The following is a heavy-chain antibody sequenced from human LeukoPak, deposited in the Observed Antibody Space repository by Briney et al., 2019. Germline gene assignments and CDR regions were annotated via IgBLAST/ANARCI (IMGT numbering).Heavy chain of an antibody. V-gene: IGHV1-18*01. CDR1: GYRFSSHG. CDR3: ARDFSGHDAFDY. CDR2: ISAYNGKT. Sequence: ASVKVSCKASGYRFSSHGIAWVRQAPGQGLEWMGWISAYNGKTKYAQEYEGRVTMTTDTSTSTAYMEVRSLRSDDTAVYYCARDFSGHDAFDYWGQGTLVTVSS. J-gene: IGHJ4*02. D-gene: IGHD5-12*01.